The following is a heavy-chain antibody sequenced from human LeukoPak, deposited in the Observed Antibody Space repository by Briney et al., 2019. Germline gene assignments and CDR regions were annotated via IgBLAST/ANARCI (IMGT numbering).Heavy chain of an antibody. CDR3: ARAGYYYDSSGYYYVGVDY. D-gene: IGHD3-22*01. J-gene: IGHJ4*02. V-gene: IGHV1-2*06. CDR2: INPNSGGT. CDR1: GYTFTGYY. Sequence: ASVKVSCKASGYTFTGYYMHWVRQAPGQGLEWMGRINPNSGGTNYAQKFQGRVNMTRDTSISKAYMGLSRLRSDDTAVYYCARAGYYYDSSGYYYVGVDYWGQGTLVTVSS.